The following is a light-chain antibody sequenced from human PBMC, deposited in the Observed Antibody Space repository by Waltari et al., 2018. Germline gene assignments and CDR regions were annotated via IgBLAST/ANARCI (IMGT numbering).Light chain of an antibody. Sequence: VLTQSPATLSLSPGERATVSCRASWAVGTSLNWYQQKPVQAPRLLIYDAWTRATVIPARVSGSGSGTDFTLTISSLEPEDVAVYYCQHRRSWPLGQGTKLEVK. J-gene: IGKJ2*01. V-gene: IGKV3-11*01. CDR3: QHRRSWP. CDR2: DAW. CDR1: WAVGTS.